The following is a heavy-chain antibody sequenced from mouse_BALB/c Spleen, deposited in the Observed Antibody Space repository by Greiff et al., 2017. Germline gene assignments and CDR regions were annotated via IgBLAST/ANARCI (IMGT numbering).Heavy chain of an antibody. J-gene: IGHJ3*01. CDR2: INPSSGYT. CDR1: GYTFTSYT. V-gene: IGHV1-4*01. CDR3: ATGLRLDWFAY. D-gene: IGHD2-4*01. Sequence: VQLVESGAELARPGASVKMSCKASGYTFTSYTMHWVNQRPGQGLEWIGYINPSSGYTNYNQKFKDKATLTADKSSSTAYMQLSSLTSEDSAVYYGATGLRLDWFAYWGQGTLVTVSA.